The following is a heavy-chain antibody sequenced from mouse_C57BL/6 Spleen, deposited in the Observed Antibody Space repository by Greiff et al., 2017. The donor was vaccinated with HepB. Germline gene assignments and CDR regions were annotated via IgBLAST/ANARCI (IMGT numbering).Heavy chain of an antibody. CDR1: GFSLTSYG. CDR2: IWRGGST. V-gene: IGHV2-5*01. CDR3: AKNRGDYDGVLYAMDY. Sequence: VKLMESGPGLVQPSQSLSITCTVSGFSLTSYGVHWVRQSPGKGLEWLGVIWRGGSTDYNAAFMSRLSITKDNSKSQVFFKMNSLQADDTAIYYCAKNRGDYDGVLYAMDYWGQGTSVTVSS. J-gene: IGHJ4*01. D-gene: IGHD2-4*01.